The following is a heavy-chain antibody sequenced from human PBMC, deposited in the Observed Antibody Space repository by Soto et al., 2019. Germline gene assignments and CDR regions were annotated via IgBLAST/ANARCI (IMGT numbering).Heavy chain of an antibody. CDR3: AREAGTQNWFDP. CDR2: IYYSGST. CDR1: GGSISSSSYY. Sequence: PSETLSLTCTVSGGSISSSSYYWSWIRQPPGKGLEWIGYIYYSGSTNYNPSLKSRVTISVDTSKNQFSLKLSSVTAADTAVYYCAREAGTQNWFDPWGQGTLVTVSS. V-gene: IGHV4-61*01. D-gene: IGHD6-13*01. J-gene: IGHJ5*02.